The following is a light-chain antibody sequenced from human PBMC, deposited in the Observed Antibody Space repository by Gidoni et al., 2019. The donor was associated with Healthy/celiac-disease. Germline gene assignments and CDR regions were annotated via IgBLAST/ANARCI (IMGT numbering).Light chain of an antibody. V-gene: IGKV1-13*02. CDR3: KQFNSYPTLFT. CDR1: QCISST. J-gene: IGKJ3*01. CDR2: DAS. Sequence: AIQFTRPPYSLSASVGDRVTITCRASQCISSTLAWYQQKPGKAPKLLIYDASSLESMVPSRFSRSGSGTDFTRTISSLHTEDIATYSCKQFNSYPTLFTFGPGTKVDIK.